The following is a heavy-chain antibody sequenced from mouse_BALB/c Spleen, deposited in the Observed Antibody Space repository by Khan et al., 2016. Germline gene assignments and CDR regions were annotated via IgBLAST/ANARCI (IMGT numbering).Heavy chain of an antibody. Sequence: VQLQESGPGLVQPSQSLSITCTVSGFSLTNYGVHWVRQSPGRGLEWLGVIWSGGSTDFNAAFISRLSISKANSKCQVFFKMNSLQDADTAIDYCARKGLGSSGSMDYWGQGTSVTVSS. CDR1: GFSLTNYG. D-gene: IGHD1-1*01. J-gene: IGHJ4*01. CDR3: ARKGLGSSGSMDY. V-gene: IGHV2-4-1*01. CDR2: IWSGGST.